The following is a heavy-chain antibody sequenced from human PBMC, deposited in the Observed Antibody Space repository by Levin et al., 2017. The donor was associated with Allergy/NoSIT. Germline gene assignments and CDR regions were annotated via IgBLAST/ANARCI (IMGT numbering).Heavy chain of an antibody. CDR1: GGSIRSNTYY. CDR2: IYYSGST. Sequence: SETLSLTCSVSGGSIRSNTYYWGWIRQPPGKGLEWIGSIYYSGSTYYNPSLKSRVTISVDTSKNQFSLKLSSVTAADTAMYYCAKVTRGEYHPAGWFDPWGQGTLVTVSS. J-gene: IGHJ5*02. D-gene: IGHD2-2*01. CDR3: AKVTRGEYHPAGWFDP. V-gene: IGHV4-39*07.